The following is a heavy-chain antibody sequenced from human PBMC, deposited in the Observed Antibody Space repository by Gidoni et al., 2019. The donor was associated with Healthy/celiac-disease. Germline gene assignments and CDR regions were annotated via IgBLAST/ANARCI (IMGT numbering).Heavy chain of an antibody. Sequence: QVQLAQSGAEVKKPGSSVKVFCKSSGGTFSSYASRWVRQAPGQGLEWMRGIIPIFGTANYAQKLQGRVTITADESTSTAYMELSSLRSEDTAVYYCARAQYYYDSSGYWRAFDYWGQGTLVTVSS. D-gene: IGHD3-22*01. CDR1: GGTFSSYA. V-gene: IGHV1-69*12. CDR2: IIPIFGTA. CDR3: ARAQYYYDSSGYWRAFDY. J-gene: IGHJ4*02.